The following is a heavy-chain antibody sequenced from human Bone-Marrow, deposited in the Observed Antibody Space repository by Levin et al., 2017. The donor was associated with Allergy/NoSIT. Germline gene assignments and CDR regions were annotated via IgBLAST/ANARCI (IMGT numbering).Heavy chain of an antibody. Sequence: SQTLSLTCAVSGGSITNDAYSWTWIRQPPGRGLEWIGYLYLSGTNSYNPSLKSRVVISGDRSKNQFFLKLTSVTAADSAVYYCARDWRSVFDVWGQGTMVTVSS. CDR1: GGSITNDAYS. D-gene: IGHD1-1*01. CDR2: LYLSGTN. V-gene: IGHV4-30-2*01. CDR3: ARDWRSVFDV. J-gene: IGHJ3*01.